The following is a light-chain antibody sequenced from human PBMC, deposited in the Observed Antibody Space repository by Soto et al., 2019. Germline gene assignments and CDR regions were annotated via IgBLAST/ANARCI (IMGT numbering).Light chain of an antibody. CDR3: QQYGSSPRWT. CDR2: GAI. V-gene: IGKV3-15*01. Sequence: EIVMTQSPGTLSGSAGERVTLSCRASQSVSNNLAWYQQKPGQAPRLLIYGAITRAIGIPARFSGSGSGTEFTLSISSLQSEDFAVYYCQQYGSSPRWTFDQGTKVDIK. CDR1: QSVSNN. J-gene: IGKJ1*01.